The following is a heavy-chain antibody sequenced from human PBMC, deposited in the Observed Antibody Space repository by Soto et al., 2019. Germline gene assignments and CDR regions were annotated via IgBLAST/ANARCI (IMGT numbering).Heavy chain of an antibody. V-gene: IGHV1-69*04. D-gene: IGHD5-12*01. CDR3: ARDSVGSGYDFSYYYYYMDV. Sequence: SVKVSCKASGGTFSSYTISWVRQAPGQGLEWMGRIIPILGIANYAQKFQGRVTITADKSTSTAYMELSSLRSEDTAVYYCARDSVGSGYDFSYYYYYMDVWGKGTTVTVSS. CDR2: IIPILGIA. J-gene: IGHJ6*03. CDR1: GGTFSSYT.